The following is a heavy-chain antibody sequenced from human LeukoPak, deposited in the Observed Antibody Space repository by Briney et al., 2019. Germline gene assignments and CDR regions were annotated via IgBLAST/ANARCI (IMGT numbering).Heavy chain of an antibody. V-gene: IGHV3-11*01. J-gene: IGHJ6*03. CDR2: LSSSGSTI. CDR3: ARDSPYYYGSSGYYYYMDV. Sequence: GGSLRLSCAASGFTFSDYYMSWIRQAPGKGLEWVSYLSSSGSTIYYADSVKGRFTISRDNAKNSLYLQMNSLRAEDTAVYYCARDSPYYYGSSGYYYYMDVWGKGTTVTVSS. CDR1: GFTFSDYY. D-gene: IGHD3-22*01.